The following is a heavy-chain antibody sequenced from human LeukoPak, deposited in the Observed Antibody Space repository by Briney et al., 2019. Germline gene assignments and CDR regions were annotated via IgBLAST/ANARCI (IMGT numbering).Heavy chain of an antibody. CDR1: GYTFTSSG. J-gene: IGHJ3*02. V-gene: IGHV1-18*01. CDR3: ARGRNYYDSSRYYYEGDAFDI. Sequence: GASVKVSCKASGYTFTSSGISWVRQAPGQGLEWMGWISAYNGNTNYAQKLQGRVTMTTDTSTSTAYMELRSLRSDDTAVYYCARGRNYYDSSRYYYEGDAFDIWGQGTMVTVSS. D-gene: IGHD3-22*01. CDR2: ISAYNGNT.